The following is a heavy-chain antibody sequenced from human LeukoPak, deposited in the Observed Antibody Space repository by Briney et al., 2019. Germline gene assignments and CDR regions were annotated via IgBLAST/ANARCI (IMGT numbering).Heavy chain of an antibody. V-gene: IGHV3-66*01. CDR3: ARDPPAVAINTYG. J-gene: IGHJ4*02. CDR2: IYSGGDT. D-gene: IGHD2-15*01. Sequence: GGSLRLSCAASGVTVSNNFMLWVRQDPGKGLEWVSLIYSGGDTHYADSVKGRFTISRDKSKNTLYLQMNDLRPEDTAVYYCARDPPAVAINTYGWGQGTLVTVSS. CDR1: GVTVSNNF.